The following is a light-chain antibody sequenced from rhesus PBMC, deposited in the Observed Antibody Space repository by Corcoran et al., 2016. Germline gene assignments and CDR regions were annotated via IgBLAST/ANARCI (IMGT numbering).Light chain of an antibody. CDR1: QGISSY. J-gene: IGKJ2*01. CDR2: AAS. V-gene: IGKV1-28*03. Sequence: DIQMTQSPSSLSASVGDTVTITCRASQGISSYLNWFQQKPGKAPKLLIYAASSLQSGVPSRFSGSGSGKDFTLTISSLQPEDFAAYYCQQHNSHPYSFGQGTKVEIK. CDR3: QQHNSHPYS.